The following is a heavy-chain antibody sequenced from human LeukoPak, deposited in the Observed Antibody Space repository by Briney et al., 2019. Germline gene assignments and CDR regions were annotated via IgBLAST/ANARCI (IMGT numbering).Heavy chain of an antibody. V-gene: IGHV1-58*01. CDR1: GFTFTSSA. D-gene: IGHD2-15*01. Sequence: GTSVKVSCKASGFTFTSSAVQWVRQARGKRLEWIGWIVVGSGNTYYAQKFQERVTITRDMSTSTAYMELSSLRSEDTAVYYCAADLDCSGGSCYWFDPWGQGTLVTVSS. CDR3: AADLDCSGGSCYWFDP. CDR2: IVVGSGNT. J-gene: IGHJ5*02.